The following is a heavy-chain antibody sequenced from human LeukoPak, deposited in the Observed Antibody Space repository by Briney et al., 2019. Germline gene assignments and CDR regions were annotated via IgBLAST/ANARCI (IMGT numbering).Heavy chain of an antibody. D-gene: IGHD3-10*01. CDR1: GGSISSGSYY. J-gene: IGHJ4*02. CDR3: ARAKGKGSEIDY. Sequence: PSQTLSLTCTVSGGSISSGSYYWSWIRQPAGKGLEWIGRIYTSGSTNYNPSLKSRVTMSVDTSKNQFSLKLSSVTAADTAVYYCARAKGKGSEIDYWGQGTLVTVSS. CDR2: IYTSGST. V-gene: IGHV4-61*02.